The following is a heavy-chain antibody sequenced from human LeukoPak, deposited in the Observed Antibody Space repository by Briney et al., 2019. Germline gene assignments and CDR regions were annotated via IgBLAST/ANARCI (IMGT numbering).Heavy chain of an antibody. D-gene: IGHD6-13*01. CDR3: ARRDGSTWSIDY. CDR2: ISGSSNYI. J-gene: IGHJ4*02. V-gene: IGHV3-21*01. Sequence: PGGSLRLSCAASGFIFSSYGMHWVRQAPGKGLEWVSSISGSSNYIYYADSLKGRVTISRDNAKNSLYLQMNSLRAEDTAVYYCARRDGSTWSIDYWGQGTLVTVSS. CDR1: GFIFSSYG.